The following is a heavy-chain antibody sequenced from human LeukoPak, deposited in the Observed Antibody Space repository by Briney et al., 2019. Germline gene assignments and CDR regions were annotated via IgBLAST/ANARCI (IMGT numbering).Heavy chain of an antibody. J-gene: IGHJ6*03. CDR3: ARVNWNYEGYYYYYYMDV. Sequence: SETLSLTCTVSGGSISSSSYYWGWIRQPPGKGLEWIGSIYYSGSTYYNPSLKSRVTISVDTSKNQFSLKLSSVTAADTAVYYCARVNWNYEGYYYYYYMDVWGKGTTVTVSS. CDR2: IYYSGST. V-gene: IGHV4-39*07. CDR1: GGSISSSSYY. D-gene: IGHD1-7*01.